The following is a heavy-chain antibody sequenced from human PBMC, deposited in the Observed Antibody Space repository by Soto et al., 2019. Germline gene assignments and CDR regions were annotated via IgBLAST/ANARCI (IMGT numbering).Heavy chain of an antibody. CDR2: IYPGDSDT. V-gene: IGHV5-51*01. J-gene: IGHJ5*02. CDR1: GYRFDNYW. Sequence: PGESLKISCKASGYRFDNYWIAWVLQMPRKGLEWMGIIYPGDSDTRYSPSFQGQVTISADKSISTAYLQWSSLKASDTAIYYCARKDCSGASCYLSDWFDPWGQGTPVTVSS. D-gene: IGHD2-15*01. CDR3: ARKDCSGASCYLSDWFDP.